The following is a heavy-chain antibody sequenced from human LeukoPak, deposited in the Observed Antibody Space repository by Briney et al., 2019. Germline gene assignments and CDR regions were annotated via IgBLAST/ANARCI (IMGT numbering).Heavy chain of an antibody. V-gene: IGHV4-59*11. CDR1: GGSMKGHY. D-gene: IGHD2-2*01. CDR3: ARDVRYCSSTSCYYRFDP. CDR2: IYYSGST. J-gene: IGHJ5*02. Sequence: SETLSLTCTVSGGSMKGHYWTWIRQPPGKGLEWIGSIYYSGSTYYNPSLKSRVTISVDTSKNQFSLKLSSVTAADTAVYYCARDVRYCSSTSCYYRFDPWGQGTLVTVSS.